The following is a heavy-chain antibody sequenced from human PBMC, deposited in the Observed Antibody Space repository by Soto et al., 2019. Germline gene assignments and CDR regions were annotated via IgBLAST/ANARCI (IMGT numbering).Heavy chain of an antibody. CDR2: ISESGDST. CDR3: ANDGMVATVY. J-gene: IGHJ4*02. D-gene: IGHD5-12*01. Sequence: EVQLLESGGGLVQPGGSLGLSCAASGFTFIRYAMSWVRQAPGKGLEWVSGISESGDSTYYADSVKGRFTISRDNSKNTLYLQMNSLRAEDTAVSYCANDGMVATVYWGQGTLVTVSS. V-gene: IGHV3-23*01. CDR1: GFTFIRYA.